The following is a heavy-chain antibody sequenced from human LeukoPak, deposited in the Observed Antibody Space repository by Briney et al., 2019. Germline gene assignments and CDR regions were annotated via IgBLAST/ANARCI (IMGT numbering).Heavy chain of an antibody. V-gene: IGHV4-59*01. J-gene: IGHJ3*02. CDR3: ARDTRNAFNT. CDR1: GGSISSSY. CDR2: IYYSGST. Sequence: SETLSLTCTVSGGSISSSYWSWIRQPPGKGLEWIGYIYYSGSTNYNPSLKSRVTISVDMSKNQFSLKLSSVTAADTAVYYCARDTRNAFNTWGQGPVVTV.